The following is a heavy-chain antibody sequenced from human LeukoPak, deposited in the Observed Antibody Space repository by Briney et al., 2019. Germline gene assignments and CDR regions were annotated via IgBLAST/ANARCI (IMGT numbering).Heavy chain of an antibody. J-gene: IGHJ6*03. CDR1: GGTFSSYA. CDR3: ARVPLAARRYYYYMDV. Sequence: ASVKVSCKASGGTFSSYAISWVRQAPGQGLEWMGGIIPIFGTANYAQKFQGRVTITADKSTSTAYMELRSLRSDDTAVYYCARVPLAARRYYYYMDVWGKGTTVTVSS. V-gene: IGHV1-69*06. D-gene: IGHD6-6*01. CDR2: IIPIFGTA.